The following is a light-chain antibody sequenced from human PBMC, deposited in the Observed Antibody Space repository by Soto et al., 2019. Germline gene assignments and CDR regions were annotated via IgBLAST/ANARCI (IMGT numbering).Light chain of an antibody. CDR2: GAS. CDR3: QQFNNYPRT. J-gene: IGKJ2*01. V-gene: IGKV1-9*01. CDR1: QGIGAY. Sequence: DIQLTQSPSLLSASVGDRVTITCRASQGIGAYLAGYQQRPGKAPNLRIYGASTLRSGVPSRFSGSGTGTDFTLTISSLQPEDFAIYYCQQFNNYPRTFGQGTKLEIK.